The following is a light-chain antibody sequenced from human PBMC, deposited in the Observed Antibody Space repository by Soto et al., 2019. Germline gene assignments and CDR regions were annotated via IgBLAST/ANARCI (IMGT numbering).Light chain of an antibody. J-gene: IGKJ4*01. CDR3: QQRSNWPLT. CDR2: DAS. Sequence: EIVMTQSPATLSVSPGASATLSCRASHRVSTYLAWYQQKPGQAPRLLIYDASNRATGIPARFSGSGSGTDFTLTISSLEPEDFAVYYCQQRSNWPLTFGGGTKVEIK. CDR1: HRVSTY. V-gene: IGKV3-11*01.